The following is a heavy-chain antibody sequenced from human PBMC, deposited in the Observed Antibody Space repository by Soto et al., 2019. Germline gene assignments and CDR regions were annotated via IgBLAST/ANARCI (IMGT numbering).Heavy chain of an antibody. V-gene: IGHV3-9*01. Sequence: PGGSLRLSCAASGFTFDDYAMHWVRQAPGKGLEWVSGISWNSGSIGYADSVKGRFTISRDNAKNSLYLQMNSLRAEDTALYYCANAAGYCTNGVCAPSYYYGMDVWGQGTTVTVSS. CDR3: ANAAGYCTNGVCAPSYYYGMDV. CDR1: GFTFDDYA. J-gene: IGHJ6*02. CDR2: ISWNSGSI. D-gene: IGHD2-8*01.